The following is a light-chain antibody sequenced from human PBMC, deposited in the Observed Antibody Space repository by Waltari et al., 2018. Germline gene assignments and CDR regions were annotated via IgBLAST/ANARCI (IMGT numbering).Light chain of an antibody. V-gene: IGLV1-51*02. J-gene: IGLJ7*01. CDR2: ENT. CDR1: SSHIGNHY. CDR3: GTWDSSLSGAV. Sequence: QSVLTQPPAVSAAPGQRLPIPCPGGSSHIGNHYVTWYRQLPGKAPKLLIYENTGRPSGIPGRFSGSKSGTSATLDITGLQAGDEADYYCGTWDSSLSGAVFGGGTHLTVL.